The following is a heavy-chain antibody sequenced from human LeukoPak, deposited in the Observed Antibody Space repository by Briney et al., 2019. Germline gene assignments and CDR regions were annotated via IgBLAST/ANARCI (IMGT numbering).Heavy chain of an antibody. J-gene: IGHJ4*02. V-gene: IGHV1-8*03. D-gene: IGHD3-3*01. CDR3: ARGLRFLEWLLGDY. Sequence: ASVKVSCKASGYTFTSYDINWVRQATGQGLEWMGWMNPNSGNTGYAQKFQGRVTITRNTTISTAYMELSSLRSEDTAVYYCARGLRFLEWLLGDYWGQGTLVTVSS. CDR1: GYTFTSYD. CDR2: MNPNSGNT.